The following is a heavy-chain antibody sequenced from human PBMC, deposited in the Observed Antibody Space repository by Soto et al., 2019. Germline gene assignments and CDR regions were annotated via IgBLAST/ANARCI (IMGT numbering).Heavy chain of an antibody. CDR3: ARGRPRSGPPFYYYGLYV. V-gene: IGHV1-69*06. D-gene: IGHD1-26*01. J-gene: IGHJ6*02. Sequence: QVQLVQSGAEVKKPGSSVKVSCKASGGTFSTYVISWVRQAPGQGLEWMGRVIPMSGSSNYAQKFQGRVTITADKDTSIAYMEVRSLRSEDTAVYSCARGRPRSGPPFYYYGLYVWGQGTTVIVSS. CDR2: VIPMSGSS. CDR1: GGTFSTYV.